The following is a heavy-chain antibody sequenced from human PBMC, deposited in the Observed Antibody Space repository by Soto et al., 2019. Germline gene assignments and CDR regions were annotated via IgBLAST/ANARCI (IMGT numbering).Heavy chain of an antibody. V-gene: IGHV4-39*01. Sequence: QLQLQESGPGLVKPSETLSLRCSVSGGSTTNSNYYWGWIRQPPGRGLEWLGSIDYYGNTYYNPSVRSRVTVFIDTSKSQFSVELTSVTAADTAVYYCVRGGKYRHHETYFFDYWGQGALVTVSS. D-gene: IGHD6-6*01. J-gene: IGHJ4*02. CDR3: VRGGKYRHHETYFFDY. CDR1: GGSTTNSNYY. CDR2: IDYYGNT.